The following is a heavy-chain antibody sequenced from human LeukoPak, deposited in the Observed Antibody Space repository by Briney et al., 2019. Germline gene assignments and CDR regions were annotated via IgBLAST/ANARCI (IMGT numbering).Heavy chain of an antibody. J-gene: IGHJ4*02. CDR3: ARGRVGATRAPYDY. Sequence: ASVKVSCKASGYTFTNYYIHWVRQAPGQGLEWMGIINPRGGSTSDAQKFQGRVTMTRDTSISTAYMELSRLRSDDTAVYYCARGRVGATRAPYDYWGQGTLVTVSS. CDR1: GYTFTNYY. V-gene: IGHV1-46*01. D-gene: IGHD1-26*01. CDR2: INPRGGST.